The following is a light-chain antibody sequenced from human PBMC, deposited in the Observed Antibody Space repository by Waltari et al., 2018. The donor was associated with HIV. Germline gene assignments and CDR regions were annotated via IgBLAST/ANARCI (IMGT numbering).Light chain of an antibody. CDR1: QDISSW. Sequence: DIQMTQSPSSVSASVGARVTISCRASQDISSWLAWYQQKPGKAPKFLIYGATKLQSGVPSRFSGSGSGTYFTLTISSLQPEDFATYYCQQANSFPITFGQGTRLDIK. J-gene: IGKJ5*01. CDR2: GAT. V-gene: IGKV1-12*01. CDR3: QQANSFPIT.